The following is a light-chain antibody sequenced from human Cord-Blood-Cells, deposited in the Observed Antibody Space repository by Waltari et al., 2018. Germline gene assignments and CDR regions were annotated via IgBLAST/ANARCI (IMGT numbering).Light chain of an antibody. CDR2: GKN. J-gene: IGLJ2*01. Sequence: SSELTQDPAVSVALGQTVRLTCQGDSLRSSYASWYQQKPGQAPVLVIYGKNNRPAGSPDRFSGSSSGNTASLTITGAQAEDEADYYCNSRDSSGNHVVFGGGTKLTVL. CDR3: NSRDSSGNHVV. CDR1: SLRSSY. V-gene: IGLV3-19*01.